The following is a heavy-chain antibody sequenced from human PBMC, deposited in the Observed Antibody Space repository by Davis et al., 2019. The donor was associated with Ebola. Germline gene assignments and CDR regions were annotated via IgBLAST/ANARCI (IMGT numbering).Heavy chain of an antibody. CDR1: GFTFSRYW. D-gene: IGHD3-3*01. J-gene: IGHJ4*02. CDR3: ARFPHYDFWSGYFDY. Sequence: GGSLRLSCAASGFTFSRYWMSWVRQAPGKGLEWVANIKTDGTEGYYADSVKGRFTISRDNAKNSLFLQMNSLRAEDTAVYYCARFPHYDFWSGYFDYWGQGTLVTVSS. V-gene: IGHV3-7*03. CDR2: IKTDGTEG.